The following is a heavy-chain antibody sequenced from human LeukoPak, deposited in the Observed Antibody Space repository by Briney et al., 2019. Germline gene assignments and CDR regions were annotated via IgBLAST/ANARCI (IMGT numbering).Heavy chain of an antibody. V-gene: IGHV4-39*01. CDR3: ARQRRALRYFDWLSYNWFDP. J-gene: IGHJ5*02. Sequence: WVRQPPGKGLEWIGSIYYSGSTYYNPSLKSRVTISVDTSKNQFSLKLSSVTAADTAVYYCARQRRALRYFDWLSYNWFDPWGQGTLVTVSS. D-gene: IGHD3-9*01. CDR2: IYYSGST.